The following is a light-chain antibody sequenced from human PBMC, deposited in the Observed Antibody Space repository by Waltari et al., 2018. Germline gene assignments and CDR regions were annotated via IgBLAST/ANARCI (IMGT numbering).Light chain of an antibody. CDR2: WAS. Sequence: DIVMTQSPDSLAVSLGERATINCKSSQSVLYSSNSKNYLGWYQQKPGQHPKLLIYWASTRQSGVPYRFSGSGSGTDFTLTISSLQAEDVAVYYCQQYYNTPWTFGQGTKVEIK. J-gene: IGKJ1*01. V-gene: IGKV4-1*01. CDR3: QQYYNTPWT. CDR1: QSVLYSSNSKNY.